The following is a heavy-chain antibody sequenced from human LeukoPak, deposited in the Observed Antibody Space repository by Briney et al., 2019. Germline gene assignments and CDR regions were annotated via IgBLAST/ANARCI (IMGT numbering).Heavy chain of an antibody. CDR3: TKGARTWGDDDNYGTSSYSPVDY. J-gene: IGHJ4*02. V-gene: IGHV3-30*18. CDR1: GSTCSSYG. D-gene: IGHD3-22*01. Sequence: GGSLRLSCAASGSTCSSYGMHWVRQAPGKGLEGVAVISYDGSNQYYADSVKGRFTISRDNSKNTLYLQMNSLRVEDTAVYYCTKGARTWGDDDNYGTSSYSPVDYWGQGTLVTVSS. CDR2: ISYDGSNQ.